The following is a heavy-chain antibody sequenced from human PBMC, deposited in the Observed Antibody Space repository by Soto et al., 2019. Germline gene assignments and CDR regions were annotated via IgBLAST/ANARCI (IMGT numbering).Heavy chain of an antibody. Sequence: GSLRLSCAASGFPFSGYEMNWVRQAPGKGPEWVSYISSSGSTIYYADSLKGRFTISRDNAKNSLYLQMSSLRGEDTALYYCATGGSYYILWGQGTLVTLSS. CDR1: GFPFSGYE. V-gene: IGHV3-48*03. J-gene: IGHJ4*02. CDR3: ATGGSYYIL. CDR2: ISSSGSTI. D-gene: IGHD1-26*01.